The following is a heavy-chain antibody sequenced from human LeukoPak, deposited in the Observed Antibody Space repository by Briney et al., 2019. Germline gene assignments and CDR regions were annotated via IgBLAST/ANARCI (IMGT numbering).Heavy chain of an antibody. J-gene: IGHJ4*02. CDR3: AKRKSHDYGDRYYFDY. CDR1: GFTFSGYA. D-gene: IGHD4-17*01. V-gene: IGHV3-23*01. CDR2: ISGSGGST. Sequence: SGGSLRLSCAASGFTFSGYAMSWVRQAPGKGLEWVSAISGSGGSTYYADSVKGRFTISRDNSKNTLYLQMNSLRAEDTAVYYCAKRKSHDYGDRYYFDYWGQGTLVTVSS.